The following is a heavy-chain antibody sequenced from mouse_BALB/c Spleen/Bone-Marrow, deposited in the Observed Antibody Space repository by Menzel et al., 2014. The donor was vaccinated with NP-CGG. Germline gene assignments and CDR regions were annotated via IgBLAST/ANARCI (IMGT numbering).Heavy chain of an antibody. J-gene: IGHJ2*03. CDR3: ARVWYCDY. Sequence: EVMLVESGGGLVQPGGSLKLSCAASGFTFSSYGMSWVRQTPDKRLELVATINSNGGSTYYPDSVKGRFTISRDNAKNTLYLQMSSLKSEDTAMYYCARVWYCDYWGQGTSLTVSS. CDR1: GFTFSSYG. CDR2: INSNGGST. V-gene: IGHV5-6-3*01.